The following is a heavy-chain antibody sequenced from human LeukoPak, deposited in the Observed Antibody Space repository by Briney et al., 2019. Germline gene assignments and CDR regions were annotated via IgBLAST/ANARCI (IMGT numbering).Heavy chain of an antibody. CDR3: VKDKSPMVVAATLDY. J-gene: IGHJ4*02. Sequence: GGSLRLSCSASGFTFSNYAMHWVRQAPGKGLEYVSAISSNGGSTYYADSVKGRFIISRDNSKNTLYLQMSSLRAEDTAVYYCVKDKSPMVVAATLDYWGQGTLVTVSS. V-gene: IGHV3-64D*09. CDR2: ISSNGGST. CDR1: GFTFSNYA. D-gene: IGHD2-15*01.